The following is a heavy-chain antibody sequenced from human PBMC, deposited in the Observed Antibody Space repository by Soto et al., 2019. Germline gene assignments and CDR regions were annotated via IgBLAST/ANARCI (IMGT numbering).Heavy chain of an antibody. D-gene: IGHD2-21*01. CDR3: VRDMQLWRLDS. CDR2: TYYRSKWYY. J-gene: IGHJ4*02. Sequence: PSETLSLTCVISGDSVSIYSGAWNWIRQSPSRGLEWLGRTYYRSKWYYDYAESVKSRIIISVDTSKNQFSLQLNSVTPEDAAVYYCVRDMQLWRLDSWGQGTLVTVSS. CDR1: GDSVSIYSGA. V-gene: IGHV6-1*01.